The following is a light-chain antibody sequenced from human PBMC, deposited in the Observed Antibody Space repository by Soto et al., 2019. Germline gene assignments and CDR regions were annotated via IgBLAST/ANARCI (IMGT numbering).Light chain of an antibody. CDR3: QQYNNLWT. CDR1: QIVNRN. CDR2: GAS. Sequence: VMTQSPATLSVSPGDRATLSCRASQIVNRNLDWYQQKPGQAPRRLISGASTRATDIPARCSGSGSETEFTLTLSSLQSEDFAFYYCQQYNNLWTFGQGTKVEMK. J-gene: IGKJ1*01. V-gene: IGKV3-15*01.